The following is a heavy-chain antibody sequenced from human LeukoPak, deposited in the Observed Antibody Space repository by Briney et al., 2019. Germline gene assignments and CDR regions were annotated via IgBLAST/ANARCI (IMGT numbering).Heavy chain of an antibody. CDR3: ARVAHYYYGSESYYFFEH. CDR1: GFTFGTYW. Sequence: GGSLGLSCTASGFTFGTYWMSWVRHPPGKGLEWVAKTNQDGTEKYYVDSVKGRFTISRDNAKNSLYLQMNSLRVEDTATYYCARVAHYYYGSESYYFFEHWGQGTPVTASS. V-gene: IGHV3-7*01. J-gene: IGHJ4*02. D-gene: IGHD3-10*01. CDR2: TNQDGTEK.